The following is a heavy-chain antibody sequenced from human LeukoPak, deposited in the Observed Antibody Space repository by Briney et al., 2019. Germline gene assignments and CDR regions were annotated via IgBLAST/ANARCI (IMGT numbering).Heavy chain of an antibody. Sequence: PGGSLRLSCAASGFTFSDYYMSWIRQAPGKGLEWVSYISSSGSTIYYADSVKGRFTISRDNAKNSLYPQMNSLRAEDTAVYYCARGLVVAVRYYGMDVWGQGTTVTVSS. V-gene: IGHV3-11*01. CDR2: ISSSGSTI. J-gene: IGHJ6*02. CDR3: ARGLVVAVRYYGMDV. D-gene: IGHD2-15*01. CDR1: GFTFSDYY.